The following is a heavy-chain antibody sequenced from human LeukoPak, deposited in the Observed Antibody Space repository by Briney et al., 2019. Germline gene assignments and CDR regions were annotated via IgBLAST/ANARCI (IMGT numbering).Heavy chain of an antibody. CDR3: AKDQVSSGSYYPFDY. Sequence: GGSLRLSCAASGFTFSSYSMNWVRQAPGKGLEWVSSISSTSSYIYYADSVKGRFTISRDNAKNSLYLQMNSLRAEDTAVYYCAKDQVSSGSYYPFDYWGQGTLVTVSS. D-gene: IGHD1-26*01. CDR2: ISSTSSYI. V-gene: IGHV3-21*04. CDR1: GFTFSSYS. J-gene: IGHJ4*02.